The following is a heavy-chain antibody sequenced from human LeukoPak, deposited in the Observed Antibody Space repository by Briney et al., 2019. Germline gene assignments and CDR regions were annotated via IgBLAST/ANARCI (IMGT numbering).Heavy chain of an antibody. Sequence: PGGSLRLSRAASGFTFSNYAMTWVRQGPGKGLEWVSGISGSGDTTYYADSEKGRFTTSRDNFRNTLYLQMNSLTVADTAVYFCARESFKAVAGYLDYWGQGILVTVSS. CDR3: ARESFKAVAGYLDY. D-gene: IGHD6-19*01. CDR2: ISGSGDTT. J-gene: IGHJ4*02. V-gene: IGHV3-23*01. CDR1: GFTFSNYA.